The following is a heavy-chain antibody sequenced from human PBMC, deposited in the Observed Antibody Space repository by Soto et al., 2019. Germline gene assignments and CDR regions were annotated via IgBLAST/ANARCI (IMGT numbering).Heavy chain of an antibody. CDR2: IYYSGST. CDR3: ARDRYDYYGMDV. Sequence: TSETLSLTCTVSGGSISSGDYYWSWIRQPPGKGLEWIGYIYYSGSTYYNPSLKSRVTISVDTSKNQFSLKLSSVTAADTAVYYCARDRYDYYGMDVWGQGTTVTVSS. J-gene: IGHJ6*02. V-gene: IGHV4-30-4*01. CDR1: GGSISSGDYY.